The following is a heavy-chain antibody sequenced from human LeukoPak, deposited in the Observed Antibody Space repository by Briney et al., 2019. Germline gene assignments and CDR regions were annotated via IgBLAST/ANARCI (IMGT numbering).Heavy chain of an antibody. V-gene: IGHV3-7*01. D-gene: IGHD3-10*01. CDR3: ARDRRGKDY. CDR1: GFTFSSYG. Sequence: GGSLRLSCAASGFTFSSYGMSWVRQAPGKGLEWVANIKEDGSQKYYVDSVKGRFTISRDNAENSLYLQMNSLRAEDTAVYYCARDRRGKDYWGQGTLVTVSS. CDR2: IKEDGSQK. J-gene: IGHJ4*02.